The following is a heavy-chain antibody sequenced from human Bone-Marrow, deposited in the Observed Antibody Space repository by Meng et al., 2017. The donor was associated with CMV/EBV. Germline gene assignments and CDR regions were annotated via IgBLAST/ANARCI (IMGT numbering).Heavy chain of an antibody. CDR1: GFTFSSYS. Sequence: GESLKISCAASGFTFSSYSMNWVRQAPGKGLEWMTFIRHDGGLRFYADSVKGRFTISRDNSKNTVYLQMNSLRPEDTAVYYCAKGPYDSGPFDYWGQGKMVTVSS. D-gene: IGHD3-22*01. CDR2: IRHDGGLR. V-gene: IGHV3-30*02. CDR3: AKGPYDSGPFDY. J-gene: IGHJ4*02.